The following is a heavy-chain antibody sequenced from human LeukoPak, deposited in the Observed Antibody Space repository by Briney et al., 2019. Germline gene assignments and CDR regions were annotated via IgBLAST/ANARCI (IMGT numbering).Heavy chain of an antibody. Sequence: GASVKVSCKASGYTLTSYYMHWVRQAPGQGGEGRGVINPSGGSTSYAQKFQGRVTMTRDTSKSTVYMELTSLRSEDTAVYYCARGGGYSSSKYYFDYWGQGTLVTVSS. CDR2: INPSGGST. D-gene: IGHD6-13*01. J-gene: IGHJ4*02. CDR3: ARGGGYSSSKYYFDY. V-gene: IGHV1-46*01. CDR1: GYTLTSYY.